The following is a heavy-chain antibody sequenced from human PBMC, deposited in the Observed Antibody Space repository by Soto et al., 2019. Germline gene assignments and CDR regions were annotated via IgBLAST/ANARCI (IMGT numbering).Heavy chain of an antibody. Sequence: QVQLQESGPGLVKPSQTLSLTCTVSGGSISSGDYYWSWIRQPPGKGLEWIGYIYYSGSTYYNPSLKSRVTISVDTSKNQFSLKLSSVTAADTAVYYCARGSGLLWFGESPYFDYWGQGTLVTVSS. CDR3: ARGSGLLWFGESPYFDY. CDR1: GGSISSGDYY. J-gene: IGHJ4*02. V-gene: IGHV4-30-4*01. D-gene: IGHD3-10*01. CDR2: IYYSGST.